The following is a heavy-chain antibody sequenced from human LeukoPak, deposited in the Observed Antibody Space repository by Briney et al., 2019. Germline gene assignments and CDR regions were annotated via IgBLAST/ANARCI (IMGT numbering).Heavy chain of an antibody. V-gene: IGHV5-51*01. CDR2: IYPGDSDT. Sequence: GESLKISCKGSGYSFTSYWIGWVRQMPGKGLEWMGIIYPGDSDTRYSPSFQGQVTISADKSISTAYLQWSSLKASDTAMYYCARHLGGSYNYYYYMDVWGKGTTVTVSS. J-gene: IGHJ6*03. D-gene: IGHD1-26*01. CDR3: ARHLGGSYNYYYYMDV. CDR1: GYSFTSYW.